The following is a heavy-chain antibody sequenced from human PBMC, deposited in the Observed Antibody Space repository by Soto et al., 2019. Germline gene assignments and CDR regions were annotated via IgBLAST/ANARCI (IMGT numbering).Heavy chain of an antibody. CDR3: TRVGSSGWYDAFDI. V-gene: IGHV1-46*03. CDR2: MHPSGDST. J-gene: IGHJ3*02. D-gene: IGHD6-19*01. CDR1: GYTFTNYY. Sequence: QVQLVQSGAEVKTPGASVKVSCKASGYTFTNYYLHGVRQAPGQGLGWMGVMHPSGDSTTFALKFQGRVTMTSDTSTSTVSMELSSLRSEDTGVYYCTRVGSSGWYDAFDIWGQGTMVTVSS.